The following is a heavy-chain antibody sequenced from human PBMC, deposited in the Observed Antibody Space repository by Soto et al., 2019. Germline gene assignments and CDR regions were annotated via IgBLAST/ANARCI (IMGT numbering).Heavy chain of an antibody. CDR2: IIPILGIP. Sequence: QVQLVQSGAEVKKPGSSVKVSCKASGGTFSSYTISWVRQAPGQGLEWMGRIIPILGIPNYAQKFQGRVTSAADKSRSAAYRELSSVRAEDTAVYYCARFRGAYGMDVWGQGTTVTVS. CDR1: GGTFSSYT. V-gene: IGHV1-69*02. CDR3: ARFRGAYGMDV. D-gene: IGHD3-10*01. J-gene: IGHJ6*02.